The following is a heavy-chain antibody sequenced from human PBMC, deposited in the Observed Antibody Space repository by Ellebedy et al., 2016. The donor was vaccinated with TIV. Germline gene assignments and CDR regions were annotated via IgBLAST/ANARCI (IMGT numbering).Heavy chain of an antibody. CDR1: GDSISRSSSY. CDR2: VYYSGST. D-gene: IGHD3/OR15-3a*01. V-gene: IGHV4-39*01. Sequence: SETLSLTCTVYGDSISRSSSYWGWIRQPPGKGLEWIGSVYYSGSTDYNPSLKRRVTISVDTSKNQFSLKLSSVTAADTALYYCARSLLIFTFDKCYFDLWGRGTLVTVSS. J-gene: IGHJ2*01. CDR3: ARSLLIFTFDKCYFDL.